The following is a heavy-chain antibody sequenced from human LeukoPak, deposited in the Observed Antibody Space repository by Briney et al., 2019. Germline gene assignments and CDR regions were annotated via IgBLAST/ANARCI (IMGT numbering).Heavy chain of an antibody. CDR1: GFTFSSYE. J-gene: IGHJ1*01. CDR2: ISSSGSTI. D-gene: IGHD6-13*01. V-gene: IGHV3-48*03. Sequence: GGSLRLSCAASGFTFSSYEMNWVRQAPGKGLEWASYISSSGSTIYYADSVKGRFTISRDNAKNSLYLQMNSLRAEDTAVYYCARGRRGSTIAEYFQHWGQGTLVTVSS. CDR3: ARGRRGSTIAEYFQH.